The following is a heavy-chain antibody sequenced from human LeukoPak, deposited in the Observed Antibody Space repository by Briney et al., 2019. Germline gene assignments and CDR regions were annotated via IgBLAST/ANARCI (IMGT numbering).Heavy chain of an antibody. CDR3: ARNYDSSGYYPEDAFDI. V-gene: IGHV3-53*01. CDR1: GFTVSSNC. J-gene: IGHJ3*02. Sequence: GGSLRLSCAASGFTVSSNCMSWVRQAPGKGLEWVSVIYSGGSTYYADSVKGRFTISRDNSKNTLYLQMNSLRAEDTAVYYCARNYDSSGYYPEDAFDIWGQGTMVTVSS. CDR2: IYSGGST. D-gene: IGHD3-22*01.